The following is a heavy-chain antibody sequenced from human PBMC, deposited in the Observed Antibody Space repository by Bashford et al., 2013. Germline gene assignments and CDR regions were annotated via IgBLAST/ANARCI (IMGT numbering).Heavy chain of an antibody. V-gene: IGHV1-46*01. CDR2: INPSGGDT. D-gene: IGHD1-26*01. CDR3: AREVIVGDNPHYYSDS. J-gene: IGHJ4*02. Sequence: WVRQAPGQGLEWMGIINPSGGDTYFAQKFQGRLTMTRDLSTSTVYMDLSSLTSEDTAVYYCAREVIVGDNPHYYSDSWGQGTRVTVSS.